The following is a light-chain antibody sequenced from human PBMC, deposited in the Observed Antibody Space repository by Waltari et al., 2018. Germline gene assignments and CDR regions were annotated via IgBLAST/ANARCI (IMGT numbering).Light chain of an antibody. Sequence: AIRITQSPSSLSASTGDRVTITCRASQGISSYLAWYQQKPGKAPKLLIYAASTLQSGVPSRFSGSGSGTDFTFTISCLQSEDFATYYCQQYYSYPWTFGQGTKVEIK. CDR3: QQYYSYPWT. V-gene: IGKV1-8*01. CDR1: QGISSY. J-gene: IGKJ1*01. CDR2: AAS.